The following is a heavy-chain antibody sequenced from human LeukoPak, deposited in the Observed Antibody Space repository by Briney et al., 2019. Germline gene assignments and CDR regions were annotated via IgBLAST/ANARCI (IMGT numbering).Heavy chain of an antibody. CDR1: GGTFSSYA. J-gene: IGHJ4*02. Sequence: SVKVSCKASGGTFSSYAISWVRQAPGQGLEWMGGIIPIFGTANYAQKFQGRVTITADESTSTAYMELSSLRSEDTAVYYCARDPSYYDSSGPTDYWGQGTLVTVSS. D-gene: IGHD3-22*01. CDR2: IIPIFGTA. V-gene: IGHV1-69*01. CDR3: ARDPSYYDSSGPTDY.